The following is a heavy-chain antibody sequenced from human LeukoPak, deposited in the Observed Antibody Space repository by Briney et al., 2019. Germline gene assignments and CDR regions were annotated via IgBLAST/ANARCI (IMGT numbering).Heavy chain of an antibody. V-gene: IGHV1-18*01. D-gene: IGHD2-8*02. CDR2: ISAYNGDT. CDR1: GYIFASYG. J-gene: IGHJ4*02. CDR3: ARDTALTITPGGPDY. Sequence: ASVTVSCKASGYIFASYGISWVRQDPGQGLEWLGWISAYNGDTKYAQHLQGRVTLTTDTSTGTAYMELRSLTADDTALYYCARDTALTITPGGPDYWGRGTLITVSS.